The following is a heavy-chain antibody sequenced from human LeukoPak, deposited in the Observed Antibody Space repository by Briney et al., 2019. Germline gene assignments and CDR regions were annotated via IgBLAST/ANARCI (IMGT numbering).Heavy chain of an antibody. CDR2: ISSGSSTI. Sequence: GRSLRLSCAASGFTFSSYSLNWVHQAPGKGLDWVAHISSGSSTILYADSVKGRFTISRDNAKNSLHLQMNSLRDEDTSVYYCARGGGASSWYTDYWGQGTLVTVSS. CDR3: ARGGGASSWYTDY. CDR1: GFTFSSYS. J-gene: IGHJ4*02. D-gene: IGHD6-13*01. V-gene: IGHV3-48*02.